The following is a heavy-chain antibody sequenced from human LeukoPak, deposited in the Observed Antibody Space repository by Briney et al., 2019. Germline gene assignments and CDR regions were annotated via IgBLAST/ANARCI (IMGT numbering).Heavy chain of an antibody. CDR3: ATGPYYYGSGSPFDY. J-gene: IGHJ4*02. CDR2: IKSDGGTT. Sequence: GGSLRLSCAASGFTFSSYSMNWVRQAPGKGLEWIGRIKSDGGTTDYAAPVKGRFTISRDDSKNTLYLQMNSLKAEDTAVYYCATGPYYYGSGSPFDYWGQGTLVTVSS. V-gene: IGHV3-15*01. CDR1: GFTFSSYS. D-gene: IGHD3-10*01.